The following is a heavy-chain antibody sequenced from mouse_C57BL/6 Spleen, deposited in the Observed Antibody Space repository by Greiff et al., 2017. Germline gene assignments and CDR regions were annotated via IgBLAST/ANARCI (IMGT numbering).Heavy chain of an antibody. CDR1: GFTFSDYG. D-gene: IGHD2-2*01. J-gene: IGHJ2*01. Sequence: DVHLVESGGGLVKPGGSLKLSCAASGFTFSDYGMYWVRQAPEKGLEWVAYISSGSGTLYYADTVKGRFTISEDNANNTQYLQMSSLRSEDAAVYYCARDGRLHDLDYWGQGTTLTVSS. CDR3: ARDGRLHDLDY. V-gene: IGHV5-17*01. CDR2: ISSGSGTL.